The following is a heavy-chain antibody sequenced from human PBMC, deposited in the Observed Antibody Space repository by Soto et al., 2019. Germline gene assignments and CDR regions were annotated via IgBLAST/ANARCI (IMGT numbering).Heavy chain of an antibody. CDR3: ARDGVAAGLYLDN. D-gene: IGHD6-19*01. V-gene: IGHV3-7*01. CDR2: INQDGSEK. J-gene: IGHJ4*02. CDR1: GFVFRSYW. Sequence: GGSLRISCAASGFVFRSYWMRWVRQAPGKGLEWVANINQDGSEKYYVDSVRGRFIISRNNAENSLYLQMNSLRAEDTALYYCARDGVAAGLYLDNWGQGTLVTVSS.